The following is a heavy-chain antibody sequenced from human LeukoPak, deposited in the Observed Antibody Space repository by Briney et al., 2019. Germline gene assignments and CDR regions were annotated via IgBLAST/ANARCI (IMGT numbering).Heavy chain of an antibody. D-gene: IGHD6-19*01. J-gene: IGHJ4*02. CDR1: GFTFSSYA. CDR3: AREGQGSGWYYFDY. CDR2: KSYDGSNK. Sequence: GGSLRLSCAASGFTFSSYAMHWVRQAPGKGLEWVAVKSYDGSNKYYADSVKGRFTISRDNSKNTLYLQMNSLRAEDTAVYYCAREGQGSGWYYFDYWGQGTLVTVSS. V-gene: IGHV3-30*04.